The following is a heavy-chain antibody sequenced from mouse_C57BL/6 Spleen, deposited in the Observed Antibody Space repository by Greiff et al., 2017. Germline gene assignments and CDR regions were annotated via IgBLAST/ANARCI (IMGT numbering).Heavy chain of an antibody. CDR3: TKLIYSKDY. CDR1: GFNIKDDY. Sequence: VQLQQSGAELVRPGASVKLSCTASGFNIKDDYMHWVKQRPEQGLEWIGWIDPENGDTEYASKFQGKATITADTSSHTAYLQLSSLTCEDTAVNYCTKLIYSKDYWGQGTSVTISS. V-gene: IGHV14-4*01. J-gene: IGHJ4*01. CDR2: IDPENGDT.